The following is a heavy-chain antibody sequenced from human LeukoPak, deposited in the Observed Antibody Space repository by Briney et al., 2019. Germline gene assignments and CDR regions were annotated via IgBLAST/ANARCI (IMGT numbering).Heavy chain of an antibody. CDR3: ARDKRQASGRGLDY. J-gene: IGHJ4*02. CDR1: GFTFSSYS. D-gene: IGHD1-1*01. V-gene: IGHV3-21*04. CDR2: ISSSSSYV. Sequence: AGGSLRLSCAASGFTFSSYSLNWVRQAPGKGLEWVSSISSSSSYVDYADSVKGRFTISRDNARNSLYLQMDSLRVEDTAVYYCARDKRQASGRGLDYWGQGTLVTVSS.